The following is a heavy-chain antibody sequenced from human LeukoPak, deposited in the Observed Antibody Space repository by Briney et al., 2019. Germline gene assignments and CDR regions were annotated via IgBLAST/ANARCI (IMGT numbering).Heavy chain of an antibody. CDR1: GFTFSSYG. CDR3: AGGREGTVTYFDY. V-gene: IGHV3-30*02. D-gene: IGHD4-11*01. Sequence: GSLRLSCAASGFTFSSYGMHWVRQAPGKGLEWVAFIRYDGSNKYYADSVKGRFTISRDNSKNTLYLQMNSLRAEDTAVYYCAGGREGTVTYFDYWGQGTLVTVSS. J-gene: IGHJ4*02. CDR2: IRYDGSNK.